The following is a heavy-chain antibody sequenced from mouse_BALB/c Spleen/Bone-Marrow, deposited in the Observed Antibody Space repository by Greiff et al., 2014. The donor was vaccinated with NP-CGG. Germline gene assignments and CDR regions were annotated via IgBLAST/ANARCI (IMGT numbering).Heavy chain of an antibody. D-gene: IGHD2-4*01. Sequence: QVQLQQSGAELVMPGASVKMSCKASGYTFTDYWMHWVKQRPGQGLEWIGAIDTSDSYTSCNQKFKGKATLTVDESSSTAYMQLSSLTSEDSAVYYCARRDDYDVRAMDYWGQGTSVTVSS. CDR1: GYTFTDYW. CDR3: ARRDDYDVRAMDY. J-gene: IGHJ4*01. CDR2: IDTSDSYT. V-gene: IGHV1-69*01.